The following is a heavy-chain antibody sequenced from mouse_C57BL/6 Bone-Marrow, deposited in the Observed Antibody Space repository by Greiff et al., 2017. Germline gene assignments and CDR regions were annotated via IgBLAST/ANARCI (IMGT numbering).Heavy chain of an antibody. Sequence: VQLQQSGAELVRPGASVKLSCTASGFNIKDDYMHWVKQRPEQGLEWIGWIDPENGDTEYASKFPGKATITADTSSNTAYLQLSSLTSEYTAVYCCSTGYYPDWYFDVWGTGTTVTVSS. J-gene: IGHJ1*03. CDR2: IDPENGDT. CDR1: GFNIKDDY. D-gene: IGHD2-3*01. V-gene: IGHV14-4*01. CDR3: STGYYPDWYFDV.